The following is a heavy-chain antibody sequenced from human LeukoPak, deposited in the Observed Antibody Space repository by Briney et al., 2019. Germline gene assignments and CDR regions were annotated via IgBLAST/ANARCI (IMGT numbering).Heavy chain of an antibody. CDR1: GFTFSNYA. V-gene: IGHV3-23*01. Sequence: GGSLRLSCVGSGFTFSNYAVTWVRQAPGKGLEWVSGISGSGSSTYYADSVKGQFTISRDSSKNAVYLQVNSLSAEDTAVYYWAKLGNGNVWGTYRDNWFDPWGQGTLVTVSS. J-gene: IGHJ5*02. CDR2: ISGSGSST. D-gene: IGHD3-16*02. CDR3: AKLGNGNVWGTYRDNWFDP.